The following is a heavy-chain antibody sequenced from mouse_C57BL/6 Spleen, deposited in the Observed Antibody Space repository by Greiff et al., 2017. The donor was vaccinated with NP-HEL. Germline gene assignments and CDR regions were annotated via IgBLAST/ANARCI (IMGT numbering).Heavy chain of an antibody. V-gene: IGHV1-81*01. Sequence: VQLQQSGAELARPGASVKLSCKASGYTFTSYGISWVKQRTGQGLEWIGEIYPRSGNTYYNEKFTGKATLTADRSSSTAFMELRCLTSEDSAVYFCARVRITTVVAFDYWGQGTTLTVSS. CDR2: IYPRSGNT. CDR1: GYTFTSYG. D-gene: IGHD1-1*01. J-gene: IGHJ2*01. CDR3: ARVRITTVVAFDY.